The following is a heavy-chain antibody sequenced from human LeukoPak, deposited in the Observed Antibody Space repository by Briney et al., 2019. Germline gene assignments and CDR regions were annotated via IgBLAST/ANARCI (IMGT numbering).Heavy chain of an antibody. CDR1: GLTFSSYG. CDR3: AKGAVCSSGYSRCFIDS. V-gene: IGHV3-23*01. D-gene: IGHD3-22*01. J-gene: IGHJ4*02. CDR2: ISASGGST. Sequence: TGGSLRLSCAASGLTFSSYGMGWVRQAAGKGLEWVSTISASGGSTYYTDSVKGRFTISRDNSKNTLNLQMNSLRAEDTAIYYCAKGAVCSSGYSRCFIDSWGQGTLVTVSS.